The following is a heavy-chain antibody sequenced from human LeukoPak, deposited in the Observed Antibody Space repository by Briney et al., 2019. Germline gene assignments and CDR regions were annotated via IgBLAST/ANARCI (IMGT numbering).Heavy chain of an antibody. Sequence: GGSLRLSCAASGFIFSSHWMSWVRQAPGKGLEWVTNINLDGNDKNYVDSVKGRFTISRDNAKNSLYLQMNSLRAEDTAMYYCVRSGSYFSKWGPGTLVTVSS. CDR1: GFIFSSHW. V-gene: IGHV3-7*01. CDR2: INLDGNDK. D-gene: IGHD1-26*01. CDR3: VRSGSYFSK. J-gene: IGHJ4*02.